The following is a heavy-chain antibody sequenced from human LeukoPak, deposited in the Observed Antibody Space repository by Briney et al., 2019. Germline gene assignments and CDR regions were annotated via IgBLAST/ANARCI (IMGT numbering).Heavy chain of an antibody. D-gene: IGHD4-23*01. CDR2: ISSSASYI. CDR3: ARGYGGSARFDY. Sequence: PGGSLRLSCAASGFTFSSYSMNWVRQAPGKGLEWVSPISSSASYIYYADSVKGRFTISRDNAKNSLYLQMDSLRAEDTAMYYCARGYGGSARFDYWGQGTLVTVSS. CDR1: GFTFSSYS. V-gene: IGHV3-21*01. J-gene: IGHJ4*02.